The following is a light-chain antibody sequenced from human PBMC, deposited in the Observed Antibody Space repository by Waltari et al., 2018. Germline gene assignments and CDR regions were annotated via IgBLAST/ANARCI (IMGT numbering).Light chain of an antibody. CDR2: AAS. J-gene: IGKJ2*01. Sequence: DIQLTQSPSFLSASVGDRVTITCRASQGISSYLAWYQQNPGKAPKLLIYAASTLQSGVPSRFSGSGSGTEFTLTISSLQTEDFATYYCQQLNSYPHTFGQGTKLEIK. CDR3: QQLNSYPHT. V-gene: IGKV1-9*01. CDR1: QGISSY.